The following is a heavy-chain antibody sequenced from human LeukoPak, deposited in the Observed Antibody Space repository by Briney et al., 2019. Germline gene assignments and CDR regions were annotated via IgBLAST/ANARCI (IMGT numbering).Heavy chain of an antibody. J-gene: IGHJ1*01. CDR3: ARNRVYFDSSGSSYFQH. D-gene: IGHD3-22*01. CDR2: IYYSGST. CDR1: GGSISTYY. Sequence: SETLSLTCTVSGGSISTYYWSWIRQPPGKGLEWIGYIYYSGSTNYNPSLKSRVTTSVDTSKNQFSLKLSSVTAADTAVFYCARNRVYFDSSGSSYFQHWGQGTRVTVPS. V-gene: IGHV4-59*01.